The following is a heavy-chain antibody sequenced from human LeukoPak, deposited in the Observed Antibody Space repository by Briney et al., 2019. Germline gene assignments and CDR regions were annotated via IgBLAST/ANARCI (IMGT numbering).Heavy chain of an antibody. CDR1: GGSFSGYY. V-gene: IGHV4-34*01. D-gene: IGHD4-17*01. CDR3: ARDWSDDGDGYFQH. CDR2: FSYSGDT. J-gene: IGHJ1*01. Sequence: SETLSLTCAVYGGSFSGYYWSWIRHPPGKGLEWIGSFSYSGDTYYNPSLKSRITISRDTSKNQFFLKLNSVTAADTAVYYCARDWSDDGDGYFQHWGQGTLVTVSS.